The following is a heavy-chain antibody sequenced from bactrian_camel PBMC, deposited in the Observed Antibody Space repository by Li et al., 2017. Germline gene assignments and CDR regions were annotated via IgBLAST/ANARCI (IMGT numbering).Heavy chain of an antibody. Sequence: HVQLVESGGGSVQAGGSLRLSCVASGYTLPMNMGWFRRLPGQEREGVAAIAGDGRTDYADSVKGRFTISQDNAKNTVYLQMNSLKSEDTAVYYCAKSLDLRCSGGACERLRNSWGQGTQVTVS. J-gene: IGHJ4*01. V-gene: IGHV3S53*01. CDR1: GYTLPMN. CDR2: IAGDGRT. D-gene: IGHD2*01. CDR3: AKSLDLRCSGGACERLRNS.